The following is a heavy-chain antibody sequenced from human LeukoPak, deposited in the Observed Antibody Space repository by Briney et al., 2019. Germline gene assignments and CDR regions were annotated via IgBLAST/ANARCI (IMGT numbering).Heavy chain of an antibody. V-gene: IGHV3-48*03. CDR3: ARGVIREPGPFDY. J-gene: IGHJ4*02. CDR2: ISSSGSTT. Sequence: PGGSLRLSCAASGFTFSSYAMNWVRQAPGKGLEWVSYISSSGSTTYYADSVKGRFTISRDNGKNSLYLQMNSLRAEDTAVYYCARGVIREPGPFDYWGQGTLVTVSS. D-gene: IGHD1-14*01. CDR1: GFTFSSYA.